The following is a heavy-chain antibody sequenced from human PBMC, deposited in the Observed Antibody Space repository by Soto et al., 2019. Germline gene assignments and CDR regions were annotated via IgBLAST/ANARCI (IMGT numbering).Heavy chain of an antibody. Sequence: ASVKVSCKASGYTFTGYYMHWVRQAPGQGLEWMGWINPNSGGTNYAQKFQGWVTMTRDTSISTAYMELSRLRSDDTAVYYCARGGGESSTMNGFDPGGGGPLATVSS. CDR3: ARGGGESSTMNGFDP. V-gene: IGHV1-2*04. CDR1: GYTFTGYY. D-gene: IGHD6-13*01. CDR2: INPNSGGT. J-gene: IGHJ5*02.